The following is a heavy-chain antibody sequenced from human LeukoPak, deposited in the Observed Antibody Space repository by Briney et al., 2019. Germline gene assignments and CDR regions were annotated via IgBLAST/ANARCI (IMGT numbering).Heavy chain of an antibody. V-gene: IGHV3-30*18. D-gene: IGHD1-26*01. J-gene: IGHJ4*02. CDR1: GFTFSSYG. CDR2: ISYDGSNK. CDR3: AKESQWDRYFDY. Sequence: GGSLRLSCAASGFTFSSYGMPWIRQAPGKGLEWVAVISYDGSNKYYADSVKGRFTISRDNSKNTLYLQMNSLRAEDTAVYYCAKESQWDRYFDYWGQGTLVTVSS.